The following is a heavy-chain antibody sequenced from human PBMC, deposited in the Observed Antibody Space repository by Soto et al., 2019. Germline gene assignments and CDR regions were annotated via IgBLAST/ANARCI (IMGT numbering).Heavy chain of an antibody. V-gene: IGHV4-31*03. CDR3: ARASRLYFDWRTDY. J-gene: IGHJ4*02. CDR2: IYYSGST. Sequence: PSETLSLTCTVSGGSISSGGYYWSWIRQHPGKGLEWIGYIYYSGSTYYNPSLKSRVTISADTSKNQFSLKLSSVTAADTAVYYCARASRLYFDWRTDYWGQGTLVTVSS. CDR1: GGSISSGGYY. D-gene: IGHD3-9*01.